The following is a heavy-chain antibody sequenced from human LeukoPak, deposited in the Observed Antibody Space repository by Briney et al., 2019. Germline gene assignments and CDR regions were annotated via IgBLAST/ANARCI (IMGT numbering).Heavy chain of an antibody. D-gene: IGHD3-22*01. CDR2: IKYDGSLK. J-gene: IGHJ4*02. CDR1: GFSFSSYW. CDR3: ASSHDSSGND. Sequence: GGSLRLSCAASGFSFSSYWMAWVRQAPGKGLEWVANIKYDGSLKFYGGPVKGRFTISRDNTKNSLYLEMNSLRVDDTALYFCASSHDSSGNDWGQGTMVTVSS. V-gene: IGHV3-7*01.